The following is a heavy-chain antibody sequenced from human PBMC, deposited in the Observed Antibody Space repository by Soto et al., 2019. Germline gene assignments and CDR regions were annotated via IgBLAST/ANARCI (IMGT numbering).Heavy chain of an antibody. J-gene: IGHJ5*02. CDR2: IYYSGST. V-gene: IGHV4-39*01. Sequence: QLQLQESGPGLVKPSETLSLTCTVSGGSISSSSYYWGWIRQPPGKGLEWIGSIYYSGSTYYNPSLTSRVTISVDTSKNPFSLKLSTVTASDTAVYYWARGPDTSHEPRWFDHWGQGTLVTVSS. CDR1: GGSISSSSYY. CDR3: ARGPDTSHEPRWFDH.